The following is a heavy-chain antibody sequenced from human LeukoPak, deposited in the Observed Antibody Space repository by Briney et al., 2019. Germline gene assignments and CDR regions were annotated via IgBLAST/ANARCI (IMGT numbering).Heavy chain of an antibody. CDR3: ARDRETWYFDF. V-gene: IGHV3-33*01. CDR1: AFTFSSFG. CDR2: IWYDGSNK. J-gene: IGHJ4*02. Sequence: GRSLRLSCAASAFTFSSFGMHWVRQAPGKGLEWVAVIWYDGSNKYYADSVEGRFTIPRDNSKNTLYLQMNSLRAEDTAVYYCARDRETWYFDFWGQGTLVTVSS.